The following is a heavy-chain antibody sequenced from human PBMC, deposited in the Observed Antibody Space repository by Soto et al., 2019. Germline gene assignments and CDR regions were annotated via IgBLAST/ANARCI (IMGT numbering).Heavy chain of an antibody. CDR1: GGSISGTAYY. CDR3: ATNSGGLRSYFDY. D-gene: IGHD1-26*01. J-gene: IGHJ4*02. CDR2: IYYSGAT. Sequence: QLRLQESGPGLVKPSETLSLTCTVSGGSISGTAYYWAWIRQPPGKGLEWIGGIYYSGATYYSPSLKSRVTMSVDTSKNQFSLNLNSVTAADTAVYYCATNSGGLRSYFDYWGQGTPVTVSS. V-gene: IGHV4-39*01.